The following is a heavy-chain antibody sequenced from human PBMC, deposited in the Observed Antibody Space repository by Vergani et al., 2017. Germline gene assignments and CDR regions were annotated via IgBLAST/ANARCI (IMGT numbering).Heavy chain of an antibody. D-gene: IGHD2-2*01. CDR2: ISAYNGNT. V-gene: IGHV1-18*04. CDR3: ARSHIVVVPPTEYYYMDV. CDR1: GYTFTSYG. J-gene: IGHJ6*03. Sequence: QVQLVQSGAEVKKPGASVKVSCKASGYTFTSYGISWVRQAPGQGLEWMGWISAYNGNTNYAQKLQGRVTMTTDTSTSTAYMELRSLRSDATAVYYCARSHIVVVPPTEYYYMDVWGKGTTVTVSS.